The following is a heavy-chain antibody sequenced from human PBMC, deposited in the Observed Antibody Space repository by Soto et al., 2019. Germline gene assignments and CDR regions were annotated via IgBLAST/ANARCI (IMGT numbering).Heavy chain of an antibody. CDR1: GYTFTSYG. Sequence: QVQLVQSGAEVKKPGASVKVSCKASGYTFTSYGISWVRQAPGQGLEWMGWISAYNGNTNYAQKLQGRVTMTTDPATSTAYMELRSLRSDDTAVYYCAREEVDCSSTSCYTDFDYWGQGTLVTVSS. J-gene: IGHJ4*02. D-gene: IGHD2-2*02. CDR3: AREEVDCSSTSCYTDFDY. V-gene: IGHV1-18*01. CDR2: ISAYNGNT.